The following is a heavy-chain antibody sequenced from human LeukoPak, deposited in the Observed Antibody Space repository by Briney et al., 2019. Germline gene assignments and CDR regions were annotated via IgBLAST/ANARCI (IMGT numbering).Heavy chain of an antibody. CDR1: GYTFTSYG. J-gene: IGHJ4*02. CDR3: ARTSEPDYYDSSGYYLFDY. D-gene: IGHD3-22*01. V-gene: IGHV1-18*01. CDR2: VSAYNGNT. Sequence: SVKVSCKASGYTFTSYGISWVRQAPGQGLEWMGWVSAYNGNTNYAQKLQGRVTMTTDTSTSTAYMELRSLRSDDTAVYYCARTSEPDYYDSSGYYLFDYWGQGTLVTVSS.